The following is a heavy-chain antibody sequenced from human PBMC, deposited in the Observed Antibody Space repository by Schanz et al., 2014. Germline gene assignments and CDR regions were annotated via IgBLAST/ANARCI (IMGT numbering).Heavy chain of an antibody. D-gene: IGHD2-2*01. CDR2: IYNSGKT. CDR1: GGSISSEY. V-gene: IGHV4-4*07. CDR3: ARVKQGCSDSSCVLDP. J-gene: IGHJ5*02. Sequence: QVQLQESGPALVKPSETLSLTCTVSGGSISSEYWSWIRQPAGKGLEWIGRIYNSGKTNYNPSLGSRVTISLDRSENQFSLELRSVAAADTALYYCARVKQGCSDSSCVLDPWGQGTLVTVSS.